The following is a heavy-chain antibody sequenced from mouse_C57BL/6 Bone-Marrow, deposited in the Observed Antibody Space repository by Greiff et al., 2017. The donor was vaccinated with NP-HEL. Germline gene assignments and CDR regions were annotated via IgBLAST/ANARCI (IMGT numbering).Heavy chain of an antibody. V-gene: IGHV1-53*01. CDR3: ARGNYDYDDGAWFAY. CDR1: GYTFTSYW. CDR2: INPSNGGT. J-gene: IGHJ3*01. D-gene: IGHD2-4*01. Sequence: QVQLQQSGTELVKPGASVKLSCKASGYTFTSYWMHWVKQRPGQGLEWIGNINPSNGGTNYNEKFKSKATLTVDKSSSTAYMQLSSLTSEDSAVYYCARGNYDYDDGAWFAYWGQGTLVTVSA.